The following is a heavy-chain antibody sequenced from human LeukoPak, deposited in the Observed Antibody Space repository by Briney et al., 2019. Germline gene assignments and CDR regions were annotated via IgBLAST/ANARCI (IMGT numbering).Heavy chain of an antibody. CDR3: VRENWYYDY. D-gene: IGHD1-7*01. V-gene: IGHV1-2*02. Sequence: ASLKVSCKASGYTFTPYYIHWVRQAPEQRLEWMGWIFPKNGGTSYAQKFQGRVTMTRDTSTGIVNMEMSRLRPDDTAVYYCVRENWYYDYWGQGTLVTVSS. J-gene: IGHJ4*02. CDR2: IFPKNGGT. CDR1: GYTFTPYY.